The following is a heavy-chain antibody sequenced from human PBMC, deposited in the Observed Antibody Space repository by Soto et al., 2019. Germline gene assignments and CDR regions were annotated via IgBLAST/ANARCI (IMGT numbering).Heavy chain of an antibody. J-gene: IGHJ5*02. CDR3: ARVDFWRGYYTGYNWFDP. D-gene: IGHD3-3*01. Sequence: PSETLSLTCTVSGGSISSGGYYWSWIRQHPGKGLEWIGYIYYSGSTYYNPSLKSRVTISVDTSKNHFSLKLSSVTAADTALFYFARVDFWRGYYTGYNWFDPWGQGTLVTVSS. CDR2: IYYSGST. V-gene: IGHV4-31*03. CDR1: GGSISSGGYY.